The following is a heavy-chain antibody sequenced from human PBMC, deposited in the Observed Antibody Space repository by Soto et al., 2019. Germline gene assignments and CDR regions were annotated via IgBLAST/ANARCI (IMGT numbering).Heavy chain of an antibody. Sequence: QVQLVQSGAEVKRPGNHVKVSCKALGYTFTSNDFNWVRQATGQGLGWMGWMNPNSGNTGYAQKFQGRVTMTRNTSISTAYMELSSLKSEDTAVYYCARELSSSWRFDYWGQGTLVTVSS. CDR3: ARELSSSWRFDY. CDR2: MNPNSGNT. V-gene: IGHV1-8*01. J-gene: IGHJ4*02. D-gene: IGHD6-13*01. CDR1: GYTFTSND.